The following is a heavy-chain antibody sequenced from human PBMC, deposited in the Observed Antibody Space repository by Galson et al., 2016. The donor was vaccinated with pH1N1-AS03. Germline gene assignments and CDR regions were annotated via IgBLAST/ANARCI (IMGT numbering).Heavy chain of an antibody. CDR3: VREQGGSDDY. Sequence: SLRLSCAASGFTFTSSWMHWVRQAPGKGLVWVSHINEDGSTTRYADSVKGRVTIPRDNAKNTLYLQMNRLRAEDTAVYFCVREQGGSDDYWGQGTLVSVSS. D-gene: IGHD1-26*01. J-gene: IGHJ4*01. CDR1: GFTFTSSW. CDR2: INEDGSTT. V-gene: IGHV3-74*01.